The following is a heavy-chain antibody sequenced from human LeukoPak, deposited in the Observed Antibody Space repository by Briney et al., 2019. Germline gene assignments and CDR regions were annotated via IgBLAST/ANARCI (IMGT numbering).Heavy chain of an antibody. J-gene: IGHJ6*02. Sequence: GGSLRLSRAASGFTFSGSAMHWVRQASGKGLEWVGRIGSKANSYATAYAASVKGRFTISRDDSRNTAYLQMNSLKTEDTAVYYCTRRGDFWSGYYYGLDVWGQGTTVTVSS. CDR2: IGSKANSYAT. D-gene: IGHD3-3*01. CDR3: TRRGDFWSGYYYGLDV. CDR1: GFTFSGSA. V-gene: IGHV3-73*01.